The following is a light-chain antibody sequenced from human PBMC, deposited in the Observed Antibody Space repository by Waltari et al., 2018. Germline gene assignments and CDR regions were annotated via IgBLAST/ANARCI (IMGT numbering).Light chain of an antibody. CDR1: QSVNNN. V-gene: IGKV1-5*03. Sequence: DIQMTQSPSTLSASVGARVTITCRASQSVNNNLAWYQQKPGKAPKVLIHKVSRLESGVPSRFSGSQSGTEFTFTISSLQPDDFATYYCQQYNSYPLIFGGGTTVEIK. CDR2: KVS. J-gene: IGKJ4*01. CDR3: QQYNSYPLI.